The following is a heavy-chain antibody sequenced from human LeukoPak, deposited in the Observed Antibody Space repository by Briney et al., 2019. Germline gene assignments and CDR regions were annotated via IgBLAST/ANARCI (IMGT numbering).Heavy chain of an antibody. V-gene: IGHV1-2*02. J-gene: IGHJ4*02. CDR2: INPNSGGT. CDR3: ARELFYTSGSKSNRVDY. Sequence: ASVKVSYKASGYTFTGYYIHWVRQAPGQGLEWMGWINPNSGGTNYAQMFQDRVTMTRDTSISTAYMELSRLRSDDTAVYYCARELFYTSGSKSNRVDYWGQGTLVTVSS. CDR1: GYTFTGYY. D-gene: IGHD1-26*01.